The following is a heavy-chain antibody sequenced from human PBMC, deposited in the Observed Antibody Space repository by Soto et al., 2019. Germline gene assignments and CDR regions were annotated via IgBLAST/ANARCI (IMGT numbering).Heavy chain of an antibody. V-gene: IGHV1-69*13. CDR3: ASAITVTGAASWDY. D-gene: IGHD6-19*01. Sequence: SVKFSCKSSGVTFSSYVFSWVRQAPGQGLEWMGEIIPMLDTPNYAQKFQGRVTITADESTSTAYMEVSSLRSEDTAVYYCASAITVTGAASWDYWGRGNLGT. CDR2: IIPMLDTP. J-gene: IGHJ4*02. CDR1: GVTFSSYV.